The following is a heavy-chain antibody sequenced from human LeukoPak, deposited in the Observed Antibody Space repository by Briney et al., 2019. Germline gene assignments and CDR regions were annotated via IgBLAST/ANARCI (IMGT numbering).Heavy chain of an antibody. CDR1: GFTFNSYS. CDR3: AKKMSITAASQVDY. Sequence: GGSVRLSCAASGFTFNSYSMSWVRQAPGKGLEWVSAISSSGGSTDYTDSVKGRFTISRDNSKNTLYLQMNSLRAEDTAVYYCAKKMSITAASQVDYWGQGTLVTVSS. CDR2: ISSSGGST. J-gene: IGHJ4*02. D-gene: IGHD1-20*01. V-gene: IGHV3-23*01.